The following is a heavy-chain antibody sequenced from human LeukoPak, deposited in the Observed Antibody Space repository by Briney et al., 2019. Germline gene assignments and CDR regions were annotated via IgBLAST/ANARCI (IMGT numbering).Heavy chain of an antibody. J-gene: IGHJ4*02. D-gene: IGHD3-22*01. CDR1: GFNFDDYA. CDR2: ISWNSGSI. V-gene: IGHV3-9*01. Sequence: GGSLRLSCAASGFNFDDYAMHWVRHAPGKGLEWVSGISWNSGSIGYADSVKGRFTISRDNAKNSLYLQMNSLRAEDTALYYCAKDWYYYDSSGYHDYWGQGTLVTVSS. CDR3: AKDWYYYDSSGYHDY.